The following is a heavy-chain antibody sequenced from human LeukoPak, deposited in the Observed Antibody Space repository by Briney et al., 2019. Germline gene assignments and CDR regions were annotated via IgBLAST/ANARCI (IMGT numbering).Heavy chain of an antibody. CDR3: ARTSALGYCSGGSCYLGY. CDR2: IYYSGST. J-gene: IGHJ4*02. D-gene: IGHD2-15*01. CDR1: GGSISSSSYY. V-gene: IGHV4-39*01. Sequence: SETLSLTCTVSGGSISSSSYYWGWIRQPPGTGLEWIGSIYYSGSTYYNPSLKSRVTIFVDTSKNQFSLKLSSVTAADTAVYYCARTSALGYCSGGSCYLGYWGQGTLVTVSS.